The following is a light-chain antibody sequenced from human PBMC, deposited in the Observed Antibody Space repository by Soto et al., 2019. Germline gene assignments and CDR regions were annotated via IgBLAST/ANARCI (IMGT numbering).Light chain of an antibody. J-gene: IGKJ4*01. Sequence: DIQMTQSPSTLSASVGDRFTITCRASQSIGDSLAWYQQKPGKAPYLLISDVSSLERGVPSRFSGSGSGTEFTLTISSLQPEDFATYYCQQSYSTPLTFGGGTKADIK. CDR2: DVS. V-gene: IGKV1-5*01. CDR1: QSIGDS. CDR3: QQSYSTPLT.